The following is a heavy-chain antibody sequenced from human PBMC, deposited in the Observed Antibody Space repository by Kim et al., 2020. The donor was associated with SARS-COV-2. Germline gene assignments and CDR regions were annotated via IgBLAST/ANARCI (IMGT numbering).Heavy chain of an antibody. V-gene: IGHV3-74*01. CDR1: GLTFSNYW. D-gene: IGHD2-15*01. J-gene: IGHJ2*01. CDR3: ARRYGGSPYWSFDL. Sequence: GGSLRLSCAASGLTFSNYWMHWVRQAPGKGLVWVSRINSDGSTTSYADAVKGRFTISRDDAKNTLYLQMNSLRAEDTAVYYCARRYGGSPYWSFDLWGRGTLVTVSS. CDR2: INSDGSTT.